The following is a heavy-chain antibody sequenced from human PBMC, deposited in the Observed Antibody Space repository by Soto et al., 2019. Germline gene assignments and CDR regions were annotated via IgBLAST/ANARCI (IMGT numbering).Heavy chain of an antibody. D-gene: IGHD6-19*01. V-gene: IGHV4-59*01. CDR3: ARDKGPYSSGWYAFDI. CDR2: IYYSGST. CDR1: GGSISSYY. J-gene: IGHJ3*02. Sequence: SETLSLTCTVSGGSISSYYWSWIRQPPGKGLEWIGYIYYSGSTNYNPSLKSRVTISVDTSKNQFSLKLSSVTAADTAVYYCARDKGPYSSGWYAFDIWGQGTMVTVSS.